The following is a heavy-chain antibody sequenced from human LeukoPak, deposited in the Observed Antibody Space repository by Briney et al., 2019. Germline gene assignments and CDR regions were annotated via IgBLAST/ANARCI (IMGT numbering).Heavy chain of an antibody. J-gene: IGHJ4*02. D-gene: IGHD5-12*01. CDR2: ISSSSSYI. CDR3: ARDGGYDPFDY. CDR1: GFTFSSYS. Sequence: GGSLRLSCAASGFTFSSYSMNWVRQAPGKGLEWVSSISSSSSYIYYADSVKGRFTISRDNAKNSLYPQMNSLRAEDTAVYYCARDGGYDPFDYWGQGTLVTVSS. V-gene: IGHV3-21*01.